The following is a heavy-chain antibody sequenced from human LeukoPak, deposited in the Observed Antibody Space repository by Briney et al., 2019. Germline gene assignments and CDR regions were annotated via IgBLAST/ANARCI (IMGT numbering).Heavy chain of an antibody. D-gene: IGHD6-19*01. J-gene: IGHJ6*03. Sequence: SSETLSLTCTVSGGSISSYYWSWIRQPPGKGLEWIGYIYYSGSTNYNPSLKSRVTISVDTSKNQFSLKLSSVTAADTAVYYCARAIGYSSDWQALGFNYYYMDVWGKGTTVTVSS. CDR1: GGSISSYY. CDR3: ARAIGYSSDWQALGFNYYYMDV. CDR2: IYYSGST. V-gene: IGHV4-59*01.